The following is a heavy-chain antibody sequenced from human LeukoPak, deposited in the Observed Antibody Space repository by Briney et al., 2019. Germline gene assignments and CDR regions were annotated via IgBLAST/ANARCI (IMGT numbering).Heavy chain of an antibody. D-gene: IGHD4-23*01. V-gene: IGHV4-59*01. Sequence: SETLSLTCTVSGGSISSYYWSWIRQPPGKGLEWIGYMYYSGSTNYNPSLKSRVTISVDTSKNQFSLKLSSVTAADTAMYYCASRDYSGRHFDYWGQGTPVTVSS. J-gene: IGHJ4*02. CDR2: MYYSGST. CDR3: ASRDYSGRHFDY. CDR1: GGSISSYY.